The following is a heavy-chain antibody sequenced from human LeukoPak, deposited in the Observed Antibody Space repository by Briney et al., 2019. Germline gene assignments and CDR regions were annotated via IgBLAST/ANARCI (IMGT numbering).Heavy chain of an antibody. J-gene: IGHJ5*02. D-gene: IGHD3-3*01. CDR2: IKQDGSEK. CDR1: GFTVSGNY. CDR3: AREPYYDFWSGYSRPNWFDP. V-gene: IGHV3-7*01. Sequence: GGSLRLSCAASGFTVSGNYMGWVRRAPGKGLEWVANIKQDGSEKYYVDSVKGRFTISRDNAKNSLYLQMNSLRAEDTAVYYCAREPYYDFWSGYSRPNWFDPWGQGTLVTVSS.